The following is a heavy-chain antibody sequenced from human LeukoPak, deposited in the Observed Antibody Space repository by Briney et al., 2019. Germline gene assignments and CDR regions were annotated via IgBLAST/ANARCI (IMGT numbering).Heavy chain of an antibody. D-gene: IGHD2/OR15-2a*01. CDR1: GFTFSSYA. CDR2: ISGEGVTI. Sequence: PGGSLRLSCAASGFTFSSYAMSWVRQAPGKGLEWVSAISGEGVTIYYADSVKGRFTISRDNSKNTLYLQMNSLTAEDTAVYYCGPREDSTTNAYDYWGQGTLVTVSS. CDR3: GPREDSTTNAYDY. J-gene: IGHJ4*02. V-gene: IGHV3-23*01.